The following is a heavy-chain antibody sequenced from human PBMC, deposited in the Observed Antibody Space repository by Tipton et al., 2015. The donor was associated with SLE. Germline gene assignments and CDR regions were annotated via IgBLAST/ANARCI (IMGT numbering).Heavy chain of an antibody. V-gene: IGHV4-39*07. Sequence: TLSLTCTVSGGSIRNNNYYWAWIRQPPGKGLEWIGSMFSSGNTHYNPSLKSRVTISVDTSKNQFSLKLSSVTAADTAVYYCARDLTWGQGTLVTVSS. CDR3: ARDLT. J-gene: IGHJ5*02. CDR1: GGSIRNNNYY. CDR2: MFSSGNT.